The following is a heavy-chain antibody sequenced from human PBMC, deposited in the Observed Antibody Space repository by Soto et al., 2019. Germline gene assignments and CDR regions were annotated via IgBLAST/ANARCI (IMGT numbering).Heavy chain of an antibody. Sequence: QVQLVQSGAEVKKPGASVKVSCKTSGYTFTSYGITWVRQAPGQGLEWMGWISADNGKTTYAQKVQGRVTLTTDTSPSTAYMELRSLRSDDTAVYYCARGPHGSSSEYWGQGTLVTVSS. CDR3: ARGPHGSSSEY. D-gene: IGHD6-6*01. CDR1: GYTFTSYG. J-gene: IGHJ4*02. V-gene: IGHV1-18*01. CDR2: ISADNGKT.